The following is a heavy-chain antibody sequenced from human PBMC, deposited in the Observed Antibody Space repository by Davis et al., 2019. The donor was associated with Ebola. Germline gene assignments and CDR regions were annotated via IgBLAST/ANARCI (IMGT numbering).Heavy chain of an antibody. CDR3: TTDVATSDY. CDR1: AFTFRNAW. Sequence: GESLKISCAASAFTFRNAWMSWVRQAPGKGLEWVGRIKSKTDGGTTDYAAPVKGRFTISRDDSKNTLYLQMNSLKTEDTAVYYCTTDVATSDYRGQGTLVTVSS. V-gene: IGHV3-15*01. D-gene: IGHD5-12*01. J-gene: IGHJ4*02. CDR2: IKSKTDGGTT.